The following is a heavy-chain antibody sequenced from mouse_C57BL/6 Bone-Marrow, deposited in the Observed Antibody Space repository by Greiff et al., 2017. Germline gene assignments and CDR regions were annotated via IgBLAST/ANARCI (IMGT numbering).Heavy chain of an antibody. CDR2: ISYSGST. CDR1: GYSITSGYD. Sequence: EVQVVESGPGMVKPSQSLSLTCTVTGYSITSGYDWHWIRHFPGNKLEWMGYISYSGSTNYNPSLKSRISITHDTSKNHFFLKLNSVTTEDTATYYCAGALLRYAFYAMDYWGQGTSVTVSS. CDR3: AGALLRYAFYAMDY. V-gene: IGHV3-1*01. J-gene: IGHJ4*01. D-gene: IGHD1-1*01.